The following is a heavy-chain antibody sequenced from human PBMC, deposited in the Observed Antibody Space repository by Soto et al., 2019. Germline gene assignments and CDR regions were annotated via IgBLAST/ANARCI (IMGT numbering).Heavy chain of an antibody. CDR3: ARIVDPDYYYYYMDV. CDR2: VSYRVTT. V-gene: IGHV4-59*08. J-gene: IGHJ6*03. Sequence: QLQLQESGPGLVRPSETLSLTCTVSSDSVSRHYWTWLRQPPGKGLEWIGYVSYRVTTNYNPSLKSRVSISVDTSMNQFSLKLTAVTAADTALYYCARIVDPDYYYYYMDVWGKGTTVIVSS. D-gene: IGHD1-26*01. CDR1: SDSVSRHY.